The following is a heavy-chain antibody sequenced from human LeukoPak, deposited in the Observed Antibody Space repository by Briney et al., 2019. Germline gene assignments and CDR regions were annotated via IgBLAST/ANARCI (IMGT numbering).Heavy chain of an antibody. V-gene: IGHV4-59*01. CDR2: IYYSGST. D-gene: IGHD1-26*01. Sequence: SETLSLTCTATGGSISSYYWSWIRQPPGKGLEWIGYIYYSGSTNYNPSLKSRVTISVDTSKNQFSPKLSSVTAADTAVYYCARGWELSFDYWGQGTLVTVSS. CDR1: GGSISSYY. J-gene: IGHJ4*02. CDR3: ARGWELSFDY.